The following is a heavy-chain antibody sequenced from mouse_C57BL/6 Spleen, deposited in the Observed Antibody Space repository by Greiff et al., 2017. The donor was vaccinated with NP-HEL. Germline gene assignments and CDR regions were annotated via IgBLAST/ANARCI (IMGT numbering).Heavy chain of an antibody. J-gene: IGHJ2*01. CDR3: AKNGDYGSSSLDY. V-gene: IGHV2-5*01. D-gene: IGHD1-1*01. CDR2: IWRGGST. Sequence: QVHVKQSGPGLVQPSQSLSITCTVSGFSLTSYGVHWVRQSPGKGLEWLGVIWRGGSTDYNAAFMSRLSITKDNSKSQVFFKMNSLQADDTAIYYCAKNGDYGSSSLDYWGQGTTLTVSS. CDR1: GFSLTSYG.